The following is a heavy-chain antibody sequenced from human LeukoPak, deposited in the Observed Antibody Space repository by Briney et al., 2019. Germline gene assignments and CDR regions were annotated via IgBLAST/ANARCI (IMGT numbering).Heavy chain of an antibody. CDR3: AKGIKWELPFDY. D-gene: IGHD1-26*01. V-gene: IGHV3-23*01. CDR2: ISVSGGST. Sequence: GGSLRLSCAASGFTFSNYAMSWVRQAPGKGLEWVSAISVSGGSTYYADSVKGRFTISRDSSKNTLYLQMNTLRAEDTALYYCAKGIKWELPFDYWGQGTLVTVS. CDR1: GFTFSNYA. J-gene: IGHJ4*02.